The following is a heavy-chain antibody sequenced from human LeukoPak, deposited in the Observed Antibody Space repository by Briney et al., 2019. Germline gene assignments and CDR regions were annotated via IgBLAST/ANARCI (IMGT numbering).Heavy chain of an antibody. CDR1: GYTFTSYG. CDR3: ARVSSRTSCYAFDY. Sequence: VASVTVSCTASGYTFTSYGISWVRQAPGQGLEWMGWISAYNGNTNYAQKLQGRVTMTTDTSTSTAYMELRSLRSDDTAVYYCARVSSRTSCYAFDYWGQGTLVTVSS. D-gene: IGHD2-2*01. V-gene: IGHV1-18*01. J-gene: IGHJ4*02. CDR2: ISAYNGNT.